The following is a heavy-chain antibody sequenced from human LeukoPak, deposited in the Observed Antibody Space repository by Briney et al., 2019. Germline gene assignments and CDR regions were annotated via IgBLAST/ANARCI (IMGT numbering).Heavy chain of an antibody. CDR2: FYTSGST. Sequence: SETLSLTCTVSGGSISSYYWSWIRQPAGKGLEWIGRFYTSGSTNYNPSLKSRVTMSVDTSKNQFSLKLSSVTAADTAVYYCARLWFARGTNGMDVWGQGTTVTVSS. CDR3: ARLWFARGTNGMDV. J-gene: IGHJ6*02. CDR1: GGSISSYY. V-gene: IGHV4-4*07. D-gene: IGHD3-10*01.